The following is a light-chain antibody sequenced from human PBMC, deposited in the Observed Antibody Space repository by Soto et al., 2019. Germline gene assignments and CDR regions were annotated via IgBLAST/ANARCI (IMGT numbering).Light chain of an antibody. CDR1: SSDVGAYNF. CDR2: DVN. V-gene: IGLV2-14*01. Sequence: QSALTQPASVSGSPGQSISISCTGTSSDVGAYNFVSWYQQHPDKAPKLVIFDVNNRPSGVSNRFSGSKSGNTASLTISGLRAEDESDYYCTSYTSISTYVFGTGTKLNVL. J-gene: IGLJ1*01. CDR3: TSYTSISTYV.